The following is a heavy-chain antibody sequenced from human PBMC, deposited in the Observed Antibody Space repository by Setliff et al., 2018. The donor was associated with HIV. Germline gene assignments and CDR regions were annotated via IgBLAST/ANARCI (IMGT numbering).Heavy chain of an antibody. J-gene: IGHJ4*02. CDR3: AYHRTSWP. D-gene: IGHD2-2*01. CDR1: GSTFSRNA. Sequence: QPGGSLRLSCATSGSTFSRNAMTWVRQAPGKGLEWVSSISGSGVSSYYVDSVKGRFSISRDNSKNILYLQMNSLRAEDTALYFCAYHRTSWPRGQGTLVTVSS. V-gene: IGHV3-23*01. CDR2: ISGSGVSS.